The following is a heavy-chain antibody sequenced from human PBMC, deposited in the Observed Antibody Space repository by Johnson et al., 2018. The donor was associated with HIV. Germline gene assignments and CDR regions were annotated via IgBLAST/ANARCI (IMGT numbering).Heavy chain of an antibody. CDR2: ISYDGKNE. CDR1: GFTFSSYG. Sequence: QVQLVESGGGVVQPGRSLRLSCAASGFTFSSYGMHLVRQAPGNGLEWMAFISYDGKNEYYADSVKGQFTISRDNSNNTLYLQMNSLRAEDTAVYYCAKEYYNFWSGPDAFDIWGQGIMVTVSS. V-gene: IGHV3-30*19. D-gene: IGHD3-3*01. CDR3: AKEYYNFWSGPDAFDI. J-gene: IGHJ3*02.